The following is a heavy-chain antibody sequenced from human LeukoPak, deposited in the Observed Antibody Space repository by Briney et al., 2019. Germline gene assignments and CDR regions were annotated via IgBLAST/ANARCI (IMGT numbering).Heavy chain of an antibody. J-gene: IGHJ4*02. CDR3: AKGVGGYYFDY. CDR2: ICSGGDT. CDR1: GFTFSTYA. Sequence: GGSLRLSCVASGFTFSTYAMSWVRQAPGKGLEWISIICSGGDTYYADSVKGRFTISRDNSKNTLDLQMSSLRAEDTAVYYCAKGVGGYYFDYWGQGTLVTVSS. D-gene: IGHD2-15*01. V-gene: IGHV3-23*01.